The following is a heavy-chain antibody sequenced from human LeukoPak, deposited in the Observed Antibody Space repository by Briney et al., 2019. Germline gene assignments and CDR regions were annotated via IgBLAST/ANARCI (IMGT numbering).Heavy chain of an antibody. CDR3: AKLGGGSYFLDY. V-gene: IGHV3-48*03. CDR1: GFTFSSYE. D-gene: IGHD1-26*01. CDR2: ISSSGSTI. Sequence: PGGSLRLSCAASGFTFSSYEMNWVRQAPGKGLEWVSYISSSGSTIYYADSVKGRFTISRDNSKNTLYLQMNSLRAEDTAVYYCAKLGGGSYFLDYWGQGTLVTVSS. J-gene: IGHJ4*02.